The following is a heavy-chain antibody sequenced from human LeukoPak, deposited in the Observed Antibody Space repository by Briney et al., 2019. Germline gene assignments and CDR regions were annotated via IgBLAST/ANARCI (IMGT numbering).Heavy chain of an antibody. D-gene: IGHD6-13*01. CDR3: AIPFQEQQLVEIDY. J-gene: IGHJ4*02. Sequence: ASVKVSCNASGYTFTGYYMHWVRQAPGQGLEWMGRINPNSGGSNYSQKFQGRVTMTRDTSINTAYMELSRLRSDDTAVYYCAIPFQEQQLVEIDYWGQGTLVTVSS. V-gene: IGHV1-2*06. CDR1: GYTFTGYY. CDR2: INPNSGGS.